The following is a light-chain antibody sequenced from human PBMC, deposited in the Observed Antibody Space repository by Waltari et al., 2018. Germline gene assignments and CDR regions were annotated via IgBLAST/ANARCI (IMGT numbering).Light chain of an antibody. Sequence: QSALTQPPSVSGSPGQSVTISCTGSSSDVGGYNRVSWYQQPPGAAPKLRIYNVNFRPSGVPDRFSGSKSGYTASLTIAGLQAEDEANYYCSSYTTTGSTLLFGGGTELTVL. CDR1: SSDVGGYNR. CDR3: SSYTTTGSTLL. V-gene: IGLV2-18*02. J-gene: IGLJ2*01. CDR2: NVN.